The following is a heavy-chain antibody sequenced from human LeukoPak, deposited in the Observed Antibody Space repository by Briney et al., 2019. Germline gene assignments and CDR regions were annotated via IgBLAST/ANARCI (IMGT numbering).Heavy chain of an antibody. CDR1: GFTFSSYG. V-gene: IGHV3-33*01. Sequence: GSLILSCAASGFTFSSYGMHWVRPAPGKGLEWVAVIWYDGSNKYYADSVKGRFTISRDNSKNTLYLQMNSLRAEDTAVYYCARGGPDTAMDYYFDYWGQGTLVTVSS. J-gene: IGHJ4*02. CDR2: IWYDGSNK. D-gene: IGHD5-18*01. CDR3: ARGGPDTAMDYYFDY.